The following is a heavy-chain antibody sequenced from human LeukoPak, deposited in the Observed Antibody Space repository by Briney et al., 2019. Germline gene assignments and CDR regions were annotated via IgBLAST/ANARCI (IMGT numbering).Heavy chain of an antibody. D-gene: IGHD4-17*01. CDR1: GGSISNYY. V-gene: IGHV4-59*01. CDR2: IYYSGST. J-gene: IGHJ4*02. Sequence: SETPSLTCTVSGGSISNYYWSWIRQSPGKGLEWIGYIYYSGSTNYNPSLKSRVTISVDTSKNQFSLKLSSVTVADTAVYYCARGRHGDYGGYWGQGTLVTVSS. CDR3: ARGRHGDYGGY.